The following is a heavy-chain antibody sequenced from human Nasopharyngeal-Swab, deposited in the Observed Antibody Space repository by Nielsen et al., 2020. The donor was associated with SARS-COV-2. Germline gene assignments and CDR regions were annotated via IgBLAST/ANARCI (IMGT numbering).Heavy chain of an antibody. CDR1: GHSFSNYW. D-gene: IGHD4-17*01. V-gene: IGHV5-51*01. CDR2: IYPGDSDT. J-gene: IGHJ3*01. Sequence: GESLKISCEGSGHSFSNYWIAWVRQMPGKGLEWMGIIYPGDSDTRYSPSFQGQVTISADKSISTAYLQWSSLKASDTAIYYCARQRTTLTLGRAFHLWGQGTMVTVSS. CDR3: ARQRTTLTLGRAFHL.